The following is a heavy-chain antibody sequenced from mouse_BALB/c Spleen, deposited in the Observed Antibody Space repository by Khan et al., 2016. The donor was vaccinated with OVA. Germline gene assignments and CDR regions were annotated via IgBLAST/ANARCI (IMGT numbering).Heavy chain of an antibody. Sequence: VQLKQSGPGLVKPSQSLSLTCTVTGYSITSDYVWNWIRQFPGNKLEWMGYISYSGNTKYNPSLKSRISITRDTSENQFFLQLNSVTIEDTATYYCARIYGGDFDYWGQGTTLTVSS. J-gene: IGHJ2*01. V-gene: IGHV3-2*02. D-gene: IGHD1-1*01. CDR2: ISYSGNT. CDR3: ARIYGGDFDY. CDR1: GYSITSDYV.